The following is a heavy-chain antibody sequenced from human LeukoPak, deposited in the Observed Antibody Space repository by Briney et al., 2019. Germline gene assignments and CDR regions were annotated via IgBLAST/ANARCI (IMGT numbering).Heavy chain of an antibody. CDR2: VFFSGNT. V-gene: IGHV4-39*07. J-gene: IGHJ5*02. CDR1: GDSISTSSYY. CDR3: ARDPSRSCAGGNCFSS. Sequence: PSETLSLTCTVSGDSISTSSYYWGWIRQPPGKGLEWIGSVFFSGNTYYEPSLKSRVTISVATSTNQFSQNVRSVSAADTAVYYCARDPSRSCAGGNCFSSWGQGTLVIISS. D-gene: IGHD2-15*01.